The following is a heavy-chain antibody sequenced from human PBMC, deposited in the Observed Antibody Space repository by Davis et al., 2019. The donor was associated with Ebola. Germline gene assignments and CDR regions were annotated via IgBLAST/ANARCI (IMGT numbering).Heavy chain of an antibody. Sequence: GESLKISCAASGFTFTSYSMNWVRQAPGKGLEWVSYISSSSSYTNYADSVKGRFTISRDNAKNSLYLQMNSLRAEDTAVYYCARVAMGIAVVWGQGTLVTVSS. CDR2: ISSSSSYT. V-gene: IGHV3-21*05. CDR1: GFTFTSYS. D-gene: IGHD6-19*01. CDR3: ARVAMGIAVV. J-gene: IGHJ4*02.